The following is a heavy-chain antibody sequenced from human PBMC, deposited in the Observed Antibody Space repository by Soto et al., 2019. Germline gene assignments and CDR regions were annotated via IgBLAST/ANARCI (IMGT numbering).Heavy chain of an antibody. J-gene: IGHJ6*03. Sequence: SETLSLTCTVSGGSISSYYWSWIRQPPGKGLEWIGYIYYSGSTNYNPSLKSRVTISVDTSKNQFSLKLSSVTAADTAVYYCAGYSGYDSKYYYYYMDVWGKGTTLTVSS. CDR3: AGYSGYDSKYYYYYMDV. V-gene: IGHV4-59*01. CDR1: GGSISSYY. D-gene: IGHD5-12*01. CDR2: IYYSGST.